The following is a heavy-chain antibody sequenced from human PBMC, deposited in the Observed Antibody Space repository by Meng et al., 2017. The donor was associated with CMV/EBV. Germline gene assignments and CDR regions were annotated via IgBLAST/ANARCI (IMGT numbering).Heavy chain of an antibody. CDR2: INHSGST. CDR3: ARGRGSWYFVDY. CDR1: GGSFSGYY. V-gene: IGHV4-34*01. Sequence: QVQLQQVGAGLLKPSETLSLTCAVYGGSFSGYYWSWIRQPPGKGLEWIGEINHSGSTNYNPSLKSRVTISVDTSKNQFSLKLSSVTAADTAVYYCARGRGSWYFVDYWGQGTLVTVSS. J-gene: IGHJ4*02. D-gene: IGHD6-13*01.